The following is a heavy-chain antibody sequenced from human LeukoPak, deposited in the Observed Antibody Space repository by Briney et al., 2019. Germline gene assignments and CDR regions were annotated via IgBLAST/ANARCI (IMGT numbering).Heavy chain of an antibody. D-gene: IGHD2-15*01. Sequence: GASVKVSCKAFGYTFTGYFMHWVRQAPGQGLEWMGRINPNTGGTNYAQKFQGRVTMTRDTSISTAYMELSRLRSDDTAVYYCAKGGWVAASPFDYWGQGTLVTVSS. CDR2: INPNTGGT. CDR1: GYTFTGYF. J-gene: IGHJ4*02. V-gene: IGHV1-2*06. CDR3: AKGGWVAASPFDY.